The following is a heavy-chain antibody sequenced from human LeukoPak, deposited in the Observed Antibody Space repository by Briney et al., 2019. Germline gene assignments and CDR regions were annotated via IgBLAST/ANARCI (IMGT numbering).Heavy chain of an antibody. CDR3: TREFFDLLTGNFNYFDY. Sequence: SGGSLRLSCEATGFNFGDYSMAWVRQAPGKGLEWVGFIRSKIHGGTAEYAASVKGRFTMSRDDSKSIAYLQMSSLKTEDTAVYYCTREFFDLLTGNFNYFDYWGQGNLVTVSS. D-gene: IGHD3-9*01. CDR1: GFNFGDYS. CDR2: IRSKIHGGTA. V-gene: IGHV3-49*04. J-gene: IGHJ4*02.